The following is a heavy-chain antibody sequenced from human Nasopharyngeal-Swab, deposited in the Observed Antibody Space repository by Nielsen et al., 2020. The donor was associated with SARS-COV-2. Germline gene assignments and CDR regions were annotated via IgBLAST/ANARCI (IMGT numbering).Heavy chain of an antibody. CDR1: GYTFTSYA. Sequence: ASVTVSCKASGYTFTSYAMNWVRQAPGQGLEWMGWINTNTGNPTYAQGFTGRFVFSLDTSVSTAYPQISSLKAEDTAVYYCAREEGITIFGVPIGFGYYGMDVWGQGTTVTVSS. J-gene: IGHJ6*02. D-gene: IGHD3-3*01. CDR2: INTNTGNP. V-gene: IGHV7-4-1*02. CDR3: AREEGITIFGVPIGFGYYGMDV.